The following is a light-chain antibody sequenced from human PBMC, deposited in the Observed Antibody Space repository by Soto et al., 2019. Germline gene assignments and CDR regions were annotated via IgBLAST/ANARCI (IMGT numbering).Light chain of an antibody. V-gene: IGKV3-15*01. Sequence: EMVMTQSPATLSVSPGERATLSCRASQSVRNKLAWYQQKAGQAPRLLIFGASTRATGIPARFSGSGSGTDFTLTISSLQSEDFAVYYCQQYNNWPPTFGQGTRVEIK. CDR1: QSVRNK. J-gene: IGKJ1*01. CDR2: GAS. CDR3: QQYNNWPPT.